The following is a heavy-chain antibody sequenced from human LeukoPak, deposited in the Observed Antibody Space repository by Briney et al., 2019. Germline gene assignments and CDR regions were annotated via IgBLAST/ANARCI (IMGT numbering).Heavy chain of an antibody. Sequence: GGSLRLSCAASGFTFSSYAMSWVPQAPGKGLDWVSAFSGSGGSTYYADSVKGRFTISRDNYKNALYLQMNSLRAEDTAVYYCAREGDYDFWSRLGAFDIWGQGRMVSVSS. CDR2: FSGSGGST. V-gene: IGHV3-23*01. CDR3: AREGDYDFWSRLGAFDI. D-gene: IGHD3-3*01. J-gene: IGHJ3*02. CDR1: GFTFSSYA.